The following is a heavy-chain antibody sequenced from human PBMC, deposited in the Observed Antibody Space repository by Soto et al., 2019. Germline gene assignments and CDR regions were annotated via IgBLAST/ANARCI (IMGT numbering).Heavy chain of an antibody. J-gene: IGHJ4*02. Sequence: GGSLSLSCAASGFTFNIYAMSWVRQGPGKGLEWVSGTSGSGGSTYYADSVKGRFTISRDNSKNTLYLQMKSLRAGDTAVYYCAKNRDQWEILSPVDYCGQGTRVTVSS. CDR3: AKNRDQWEILSPVDY. CDR1: GFTFNIYA. D-gene: IGHD1-26*01. V-gene: IGHV3-23*01. CDR2: TSGSGGST.